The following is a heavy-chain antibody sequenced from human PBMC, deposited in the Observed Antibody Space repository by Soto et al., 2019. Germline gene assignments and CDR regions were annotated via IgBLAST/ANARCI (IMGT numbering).Heavy chain of an antibody. CDR3: ARGGTIAVTTIGDY. D-gene: IGHD5-12*01. CDR2: ISSSSSTI. V-gene: IGHV3-48*02. CDR1: GFTFRSYN. J-gene: IGHJ4*01. Sequence: RRLSCAASGFTFRSYNMNWVRLAPGKGLDWVSYISSSSSTIYYADSVKGRFTISRDNAKNSLYLQMNSLRDDDTAMYYCARGGTIAVTTIGDYWGQGTLVTVSS.